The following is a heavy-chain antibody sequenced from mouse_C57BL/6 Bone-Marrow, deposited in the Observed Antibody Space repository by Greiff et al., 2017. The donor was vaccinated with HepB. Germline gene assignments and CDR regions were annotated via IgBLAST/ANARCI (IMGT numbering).Heavy chain of an antibody. Sequence: VKVVESGAELMKPGASVKLSCKATGYTFTGYWIEWVKQRPGHGLEWIGEILPGSGSTNYNEKFKGKATFTADTSSNTAYMQLSSLTTEDSAIYYCARPADSSGYTGYAMDYWGQGTSVTVSS. CDR1: GYTFTGYW. D-gene: IGHD3-2*02. V-gene: IGHV1-9*01. J-gene: IGHJ4*01. CDR3: ARPADSSGYTGYAMDY. CDR2: ILPGSGST.